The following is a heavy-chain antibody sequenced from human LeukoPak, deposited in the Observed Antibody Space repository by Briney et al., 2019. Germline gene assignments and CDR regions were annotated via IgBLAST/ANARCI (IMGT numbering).Heavy chain of an antibody. CDR1: GFTLCNFA. CDR3: AKAGSSGWSSSGGDY. V-gene: IGHV3-23*01. J-gene: IGHJ4*02. Sequence: GGSLRISCGAPGFTLCNFAMRWGRPAPGEGLEWGSTISGSGGSTFYADSVKGRFTISRDNSKNTLFLQMNGLRAEDTAIYYCAKAGSSGWSSSGGDYWGQGSLVTVSS. CDR2: ISGSGGST. D-gene: IGHD6-19*01.